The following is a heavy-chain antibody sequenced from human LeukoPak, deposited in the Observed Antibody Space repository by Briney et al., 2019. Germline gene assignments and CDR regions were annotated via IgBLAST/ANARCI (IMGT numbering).Heavy chain of an antibody. CDR3: TTAYSSSWYDYYYYGMDV. CDR1: GFTFSNAW. Sequence: PGGSLRLSCAASGFTFSNAWTNWVRQAPGKGLEWVGRIKSKTDGGTTDYAAPVKGRFTISRDDSKNTLYLQMNSLKTEDTAVYYCTTAYSSSWYDYYYYGMDVWGQGTTVTVSS. J-gene: IGHJ6*02. V-gene: IGHV3-15*07. D-gene: IGHD6-13*01. CDR2: IKSKTDGGTT.